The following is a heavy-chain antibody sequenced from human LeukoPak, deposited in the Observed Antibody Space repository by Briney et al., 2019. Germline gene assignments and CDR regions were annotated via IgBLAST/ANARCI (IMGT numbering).Heavy chain of an antibody. Sequence: SETLSLTCTVSGASISSYYWSWIRQPAGKGLECIGRVYTSGSTNYNPSLKSRVTISVDKSKNQFSLRLTSVTAADTAVYYCARAGGSVGWYGTIDSWGQGTLVTVSS. CDR1: GASISSYY. V-gene: IGHV4-4*07. D-gene: IGHD6-19*01. J-gene: IGHJ4*02. CDR3: ARAGGSVGWYGTIDS. CDR2: VYTSGST.